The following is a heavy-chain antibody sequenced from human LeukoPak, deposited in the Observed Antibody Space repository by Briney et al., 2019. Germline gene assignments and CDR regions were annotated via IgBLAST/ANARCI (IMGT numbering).Heavy chain of an antibody. D-gene: IGHD6-13*01. CDR2: INPNSGGT. Sequence: RASVKVSCKASGYTFTGYYMHWVRQAPGQGLEWMGWINPNSGGTNYAQKFQGRVTMTRDMSTSTVYMELSSLRSEDTAVYYCASNPYSSTSWRNPNKFYYYYMDVWGKGTTVTVSS. V-gene: IGHV1-2*02. CDR3: ASNPYSSTSWRNPNKFYYYYMDV. CDR1: GYTFTGYY. J-gene: IGHJ6*03.